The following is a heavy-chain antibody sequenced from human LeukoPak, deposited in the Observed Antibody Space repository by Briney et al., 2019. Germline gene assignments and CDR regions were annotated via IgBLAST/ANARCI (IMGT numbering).Heavy chain of an antibody. CDR1: GYIFTGYY. CDR3: ARVIITTGGAGAFDI. D-gene: IGHD3-10*01. J-gene: IGHJ3*02. V-gene: IGHV1-2*02. CDR2: ISPNSGGT. Sequence: ASVKVSCKASGYIFTGYYIHWVRQAPGQGLEWMGWISPNSGGTNYAQKFQGRVTMTRDTSISTAYMDVRSLRSDDTAVYYCARVIITTGGAGAFDIWGQGTMVTVSS.